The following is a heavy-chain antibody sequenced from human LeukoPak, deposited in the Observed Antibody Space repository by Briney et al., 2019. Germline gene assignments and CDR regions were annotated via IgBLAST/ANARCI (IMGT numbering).Heavy chain of an antibody. J-gene: IGHJ6*02. CDR1: GFTVSSNY. D-gene: IGHD6-13*01. CDR2: IYSGGST. V-gene: IGHV3-66*01. Sequence: GGSLRLSCAASGFTVSSNYMSWVRQAPGKGLAWVSVIYSGGSTYYADSVKGRFTISRDNSKNTLYLQMNSLRAEDTAVYYCARSASSSAILNYYYHGMDVWGQGTTVTVSS. CDR3: ARSASSSAILNYYYHGMDV.